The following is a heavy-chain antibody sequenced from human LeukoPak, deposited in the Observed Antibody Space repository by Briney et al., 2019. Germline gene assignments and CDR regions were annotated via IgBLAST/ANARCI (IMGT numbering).Heavy chain of an antibody. CDR2: ISSSSSYI. J-gene: IGHJ6*02. Sequence: PGGSLRLSCAASGFTFSSYSMNWVRQAPGKGLGWVSSISSSSSYIYYADSVKGRFTISRDNAKNSLYLQMNSLRAEDTAVYYWARVFGPDYSKRPYYYGMDVWGQGTTVTVSS. D-gene: IGHD4-11*01. CDR1: GFTFSSYS. V-gene: IGHV3-21*01. CDR3: ARVFGPDYSKRPYYYGMDV.